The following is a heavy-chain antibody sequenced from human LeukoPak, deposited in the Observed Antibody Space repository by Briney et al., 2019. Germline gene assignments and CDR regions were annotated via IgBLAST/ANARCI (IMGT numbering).Heavy chain of an antibody. J-gene: IGHJ6*03. CDR3: ASSLMIGESYYYMDV. Sequence: GASLKISCKGSGSSFTSYWIGGVRQMPGKGLEWMGIIYPGDSDTRYSPSFQGQVTISADKSTSTAYLQWSSLKASDTAMYYCASSLMIGESYYYMDVWGKGTTVTVSS. CDR1: GSSFTSYW. D-gene: IGHD3-22*01. V-gene: IGHV5-51*01. CDR2: IYPGDSDT.